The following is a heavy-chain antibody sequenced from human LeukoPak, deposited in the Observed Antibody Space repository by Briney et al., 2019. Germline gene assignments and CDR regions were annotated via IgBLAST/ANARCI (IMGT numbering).Heavy chain of an antibody. CDR1: GFTLSSYS. Sequence: GGSLRLSCAASGFTLSSYSMNWVRQAPGKGLEWVSSISSSSSYIYYADSVKGRFTISRDNAKNSLYLQMNSLRAEDTAVYYCAWINYDILTAGGYWGQGTLVTVSS. CDR3: AWINYDILTAGGY. J-gene: IGHJ4*02. V-gene: IGHV3-21*01. D-gene: IGHD3-9*01. CDR2: ISSSSSYI.